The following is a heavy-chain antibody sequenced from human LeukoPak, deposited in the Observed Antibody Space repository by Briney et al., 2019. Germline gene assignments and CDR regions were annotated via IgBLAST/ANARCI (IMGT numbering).Heavy chain of an antibody. CDR3: ARVPWGSSTSFDI. V-gene: IGHV1-69*05. D-gene: IGHD2-2*01. J-gene: IGHJ3*02. Sequence: SVKVSCKAFGGTFSSYAISWVRQAPGQGLEWMGGIIPIFGTANYAQKFQGRVTITTDESTSTAYMELSSLRSEDTAVYYCARVPWGSSTSFDIRGQGTMVTVSS. CDR1: GGTFSSYA. CDR2: IIPIFGTA.